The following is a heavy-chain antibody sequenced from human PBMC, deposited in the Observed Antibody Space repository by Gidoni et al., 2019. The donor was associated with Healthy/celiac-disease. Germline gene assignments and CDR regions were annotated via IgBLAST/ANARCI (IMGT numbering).Heavy chain of an antibody. D-gene: IGHD6-13*01. CDR3: AKDLRGAAAGTVFDY. CDR2: ISGCGGST. J-gene: IGHJ4*02. V-gene: IGHV3-23*01. CDR1: GFPFRRSA. Sequence: EGQLLESGGGLVKPGGSLRLARSASGFPFRRSAMCWVRQAPGKGLEWVSAISGCGGSTYSADSVKGRFTISRDNSKNTLYLQMNSLRAEDTAVYYCAKDLRGAAAGTVFDYWSQGTLVTVSS.